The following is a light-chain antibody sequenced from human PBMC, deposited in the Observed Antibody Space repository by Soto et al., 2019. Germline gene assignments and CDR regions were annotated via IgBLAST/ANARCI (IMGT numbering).Light chain of an antibody. CDR1: QTVNNGY. CDR3: HDCDFPPIP. Sequence: FPVPPFLKPGARATLFCRASQTVNNGYLAWSQHKPGQAPRLLIFYAPTRAKGIPDRFSGSGSGTDFILTISFVPEEDAVVYCCHDCDFPPIPFGQGTRL. CDR2: YAP. J-gene: IGKJ5*01. V-gene: IGKV3D-20*02.